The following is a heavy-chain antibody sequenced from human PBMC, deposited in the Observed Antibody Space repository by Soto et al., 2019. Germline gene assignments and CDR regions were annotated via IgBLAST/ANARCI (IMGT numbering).Heavy chain of an antibody. J-gene: IGHJ5*02. CDR2: IGGRGGST. CDR3: AKQGDYDFWSSSNNWLDP. CDR1: GFSFSSYA. V-gene: IGHV3-23*01. D-gene: IGHD3-3*01. Sequence: WSLRLFCAASGFSFSSYAISWVRQAPGKGLEWVSSIGGRGGSTYYADSVKGRFTISRDNSKNTVYLQMNSLRVEDTAVYYCAKQGDYDFWSSSNNWLDPWGQGTLVTVSS.